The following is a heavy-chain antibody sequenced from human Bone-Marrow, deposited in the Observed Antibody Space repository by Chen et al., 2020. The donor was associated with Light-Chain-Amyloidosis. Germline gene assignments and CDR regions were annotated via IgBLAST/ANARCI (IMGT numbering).Heavy chain of an antibody. CDR2: IYPDASVA. V-gene: IGHV5-51*01. J-gene: IGHJ4*02. D-gene: IGHD5-12*01. CDR1: GDTFPNYW. Sequence: EVHPAQSGPDVKKPREPLKISCRGSGDTFPNYWIGCVGQMPGKGLEWMGVIYPDASVARYSPSFEGQVTISADKSITTAYLQWRSLKASDTAMYYCARRRDGYNFDYCGQGTLVTVSS. CDR3: ARRRDGYNFDY.